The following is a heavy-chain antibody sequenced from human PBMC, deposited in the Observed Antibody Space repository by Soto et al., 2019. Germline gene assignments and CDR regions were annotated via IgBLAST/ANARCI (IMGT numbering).Heavy chain of an antibody. D-gene: IGHD1-26*01. CDR2: IAYDGTIK. J-gene: IGHJ4*02. CDR3: ARDKIKGAPDYLDS. CDR1: GFTFSANA. V-gene: IGHV3-30-3*01. Sequence: QEPLVESGGDVVQPGRSLTLSCAASGFTFSANAMHWVRQAPGKGLEWVAVIAYDGTIKIYRDSVKGRFTISRDDSKSTLYLQMNSLRPKDTAVYYCARDKIKGAPDYLDSWGQGTLVTVSS.